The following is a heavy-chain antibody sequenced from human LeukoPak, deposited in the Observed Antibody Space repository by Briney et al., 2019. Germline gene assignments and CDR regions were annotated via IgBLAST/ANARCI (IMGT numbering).Heavy chain of an antibody. CDR3: ARHRPSGGSPRWFDP. V-gene: IGHV4-59*08. J-gene: IGHJ5*02. CDR2: IYYSGST. CDR1: GGSISSYY. Sequence: SETLSLTCTVSGGSISSYYWSWIRQPPGKGLEWIGYIYYSGSTNYNPSLKSRVTISVDTSKNQFSLKLSSVTAADTAVYYCARHRPSGGSPRWFDPWGQGTLVTVSS. D-gene: IGHD2-15*01.